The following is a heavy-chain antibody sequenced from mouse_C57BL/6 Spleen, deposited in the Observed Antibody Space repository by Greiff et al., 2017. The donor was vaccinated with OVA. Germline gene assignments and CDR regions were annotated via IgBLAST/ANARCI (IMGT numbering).Heavy chain of an antibody. J-gene: IGHJ4*01. CDR3: ARSYDY. Sequence: VQLQQPGAELVMPGASVKLSCTASGFTFTSYWMHWVKQRPGQGLEWIGEIDPSDSYTNYNQKFKGKSTLTVDKSSSTAYLQLSSLTSEDSAVYYCARSYDYWGQGTSVTVSS. V-gene: IGHV1-69*01. CDR2: IDPSDSYT. CDR1: GFTFTSYW.